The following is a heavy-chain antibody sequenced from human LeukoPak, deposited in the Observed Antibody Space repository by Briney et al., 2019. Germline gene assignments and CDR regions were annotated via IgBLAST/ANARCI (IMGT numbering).Heavy chain of an antibody. J-gene: IGHJ4*02. CDR1: GFTFADYA. Sequence: PGGSLRLSCAASGFTFADYAMHWVRQAPGKGLEWGSTISWNSGIIGYADSVKGRFTISRDNAKNSLYLQMNSLRAEDTALYYCAKGTTATGHHSFDYWGQGTLVTVSS. CDR3: AKGTTATGHHSFDY. V-gene: IGHV3-9*01. CDR2: ISWNSGII. D-gene: IGHD6-13*01.